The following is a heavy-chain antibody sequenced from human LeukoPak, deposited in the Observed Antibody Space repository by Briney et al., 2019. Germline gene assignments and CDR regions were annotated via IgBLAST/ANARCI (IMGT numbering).Heavy chain of an antibody. Sequence: SETLSLTCTVSGGSISSYYCSWIRQPPGKGLEWIGYIYYSVRTNYNPSLKSRVTISVDTSKNQFSLKLSSVTAADTAVYYCARTYCSGGSCHFDYWGQGTLVTVSS. D-gene: IGHD2-15*01. J-gene: IGHJ4*02. V-gene: IGHV4-59*08. CDR3: ARTYCSGGSCHFDY. CDR2: IYYSVRT. CDR1: GGSISSYY.